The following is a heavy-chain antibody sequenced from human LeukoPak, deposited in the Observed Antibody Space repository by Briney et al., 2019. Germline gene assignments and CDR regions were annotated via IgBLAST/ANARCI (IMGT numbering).Heavy chain of an antibody. CDR2: VLNDGSNK. J-gene: IGHJ4*02. V-gene: IGHV3-30*04. CDR3: AKDIGYTYGHGFDC. CDR1: GFTFSDFN. Sequence: GDSLSLSCTASGFTFSDFNMHWVRQAPGKGLEWVALVLNDGSNKYYADSVKGRFTISRDNSKNTLYLQMNSLRAEDTAVYYCAKDIGYTYGHGFDCWGQGILVTVSS. D-gene: IGHD5-18*01.